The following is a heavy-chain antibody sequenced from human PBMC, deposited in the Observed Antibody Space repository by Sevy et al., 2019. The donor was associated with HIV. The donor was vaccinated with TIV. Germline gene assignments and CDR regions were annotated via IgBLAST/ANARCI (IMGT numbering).Heavy chain of an antibody. V-gene: IGHV3-48*03. CDR2: ITGSGNII. CDR3: AREFGRDAFDI. CDR1: GFTFSNYE. D-gene: IGHD1-26*01. Sequence: GGSLRLSCVASGFTFSNYEMNWVRQAPGKGLEWVSYITGSGNIIYYADSVKGRFTISGDNAKNSLNLQMNSLRTEDTAIYYCAREFGRDAFDIWGQGTMVTVSS. J-gene: IGHJ3*02.